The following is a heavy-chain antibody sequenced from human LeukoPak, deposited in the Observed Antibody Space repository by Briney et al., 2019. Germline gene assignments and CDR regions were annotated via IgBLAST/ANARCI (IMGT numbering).Heavy chain of an antibody. CDR1: GGSFSGYY. Sequence: SETLSLTCAVYGGSFSGYYWSWIRQPPGKGLEWIGEINHSGSTNYNPSLKSRVTISVDTSKNQFSLKLSSVTAADTAVYYCASSPPYYYYMDVWGKGTTVTVSS. CDR3: ASSPPYYYYMDV. J-gene: IGHJ6*03. CDR2: INHSGST. V-gene: IGHV4-34*01.